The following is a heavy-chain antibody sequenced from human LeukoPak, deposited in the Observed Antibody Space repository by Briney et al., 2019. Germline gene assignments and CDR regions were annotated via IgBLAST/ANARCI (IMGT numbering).Heavy chain of an antibody. J-gene: IGHJ4*02. CDR2: IYSGGST. D-gene: IGHD3-22*01. Sequence: GGSLRLSCAASGFTVSSNYMSWVRQAPGKGLEWVSVIYSGGSTYYADSVKGRFTISRDNSKNTLYLQMNSLRAEDTAVYYCARSHMYYYDSGEYYFDYWGQGTLVTVSS. V-gene: IGHV3-53*01. CDR1: GFTVSSNY. CDR3: ARSHMYYYDSGEYYFDY.